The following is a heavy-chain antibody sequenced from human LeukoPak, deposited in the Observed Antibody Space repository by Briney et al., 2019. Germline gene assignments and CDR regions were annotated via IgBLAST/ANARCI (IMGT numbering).Heavy chain of an antibody. D-gene: IGHD1-26*01. J-gene: IGHJ2*01. CDR1: GFSFSSYA. CDR2: IGGSGGST. V-gene: IGHV3-23*01. Sequence: GGSLRLSCVASGFSFSSYAMDWVRQAPGKGLEWVSGIGGSGGSTYYADSVKGRFTISRDNSKNTVFLQMNSLRDEDTAVYYCARHPSTTRYLDLWGRGTLLTVSS. CDR3: ARHPSTTRYLDL.